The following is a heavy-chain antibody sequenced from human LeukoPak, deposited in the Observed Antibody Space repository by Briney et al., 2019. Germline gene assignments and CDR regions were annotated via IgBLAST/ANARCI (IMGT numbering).Heavy chain of an antibody. CDR1: GFTFRSYW. CDR3: ARGGSGTFYYYYGMDV. J-gene: IGHJ6*02. V-gene: IGHV3-74*01. D-gene: IGHD3-10*01. CDR2: INGDGSTI. Sequence: SGGSLRLSCATSGFTFRSYWVHCVRQVPGKGLVWVSHINGDGSTISYADSVRGRFTISRDNAKNTLYLQMNSLRAEDTAVYYCARGGSGTFYYYYGMDVWGQGTPVTVSS.